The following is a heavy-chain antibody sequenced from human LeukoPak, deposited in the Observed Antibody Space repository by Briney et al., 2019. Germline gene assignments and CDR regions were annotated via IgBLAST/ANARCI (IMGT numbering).Heavy chain of an antibody. Sequence: GGSLRLSCAASGFTFSSYAMHWVRQAPGKGLEWVAVISYDGSNKYYADSVKGRFTISRDNSKNTLYLQMNSLRAEDTAVYYCARDPGYSGYDFDTFDYWGQGALVTVSS. CDR2: ISYDGSNK. J-gene: IGHJ4*02. D-gene: IGHD5-12*01. CDR1: GFTFSSYA. V-gene: IGHV3-30-3*01. CDR3: ARDPGYSGYDFDTFDY.